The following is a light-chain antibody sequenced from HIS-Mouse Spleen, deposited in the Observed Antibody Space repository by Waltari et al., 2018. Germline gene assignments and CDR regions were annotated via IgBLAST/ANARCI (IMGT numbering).Light chain of an antibody. CDR2: RDS. J-gene: IGLJ2*01. V-gene: IGLV3-9*01. Sequence: SYELTQPLSVSVALGQTARITCGVNNIGSKNVHWYQQKPGQAPVPVIYRDSNRPSGIPERFSGSNSGNTATLTISRAQAGDEADYYCQVWDSSTAVFGGGTKLTVL. CDR3: QVWDSSTAV. CDR1: NIGSKN.